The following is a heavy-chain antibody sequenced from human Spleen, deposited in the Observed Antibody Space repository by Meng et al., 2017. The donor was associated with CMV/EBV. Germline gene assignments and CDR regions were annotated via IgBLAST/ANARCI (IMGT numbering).Heavy chain of an antibody. J-gene: IGHJ3*02. CDR3: AKDLESAFDI. CDR2: IWYDGTDK. CDR1: GFTFSNYG. Sequence: GGSLRLSCAASGFTFSNYGMHWVRQAPGKGLEWVAFIWYDGTDKSYADSVKGRFTISSDNSKNTLFLQMNSLTAEDTSVYYCAKDLESAFDIWGQGTRVTVSS. V-gene: IGHV3-30*02.